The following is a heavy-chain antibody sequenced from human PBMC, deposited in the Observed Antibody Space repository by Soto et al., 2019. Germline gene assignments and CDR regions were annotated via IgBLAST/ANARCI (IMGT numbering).Heavy chain of an antibody. CDR3: ARALVGAKVRFDP. CDR2: IYYSGST. CDR1: GGSISSYY. Sequence: QVQLQESGPGLVKPSETLSLTCTVSGGSISSYYWSWIRQPPGKGLEWIGYIYYSGSTNYNPSLKSRVTISVDTSKNQFSLKLSSVTDADTAVYYCARALVGAKVRFDPWGQGTLVTVSS. J-gene: IGHJ5*02. D-gene: IGHD1-26*01. V-gene: IGHV4-59*01.